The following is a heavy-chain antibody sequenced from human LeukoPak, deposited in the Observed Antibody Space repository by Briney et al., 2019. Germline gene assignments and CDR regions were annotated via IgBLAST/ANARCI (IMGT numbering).Heavy chain of an antibody. J-gene: IGHJ4*02. V-gene: IGHV1-69*13. D-gene: IGHD3-22*01. CDR2: IIPIFGTA. Sequence: GASVKVSCKASGGTFSSYAISWVRQAPGQGLEWMGGIIPIFGTANYAQKFQGRVTITADESTSTAYMELSSLRSEDTAVYYCARSHYYYDCSGYYYAESHDYWGQGTLVTVSS. CDR3: ARSHYYYDCSGYYYAESHDY. CDR1: GGTFSSYA.